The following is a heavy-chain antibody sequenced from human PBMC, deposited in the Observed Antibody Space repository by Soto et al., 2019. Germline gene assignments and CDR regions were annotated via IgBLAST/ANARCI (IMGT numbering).Heavy chain of an antibody. CDR3: AKDHDYGDYYYFYYYGMDV. D-gene: IGHD4-17*01. CDR2: ISYDGSNK. J-gene: IGHJ6*02. Sequence: PGGSLRLSCAASGFTFSSYGMHWVRQAPGKGLEWVAVISYDGSNKYYADSVKGRFTISRDHSKNTLYLQMNSLRAEDTAVYYCAKDHDYGDYYYFYYYGMDVRGLGTTVTVSS. V-gene: IGHV3-30*18. CDR1: GFTFSSYG.